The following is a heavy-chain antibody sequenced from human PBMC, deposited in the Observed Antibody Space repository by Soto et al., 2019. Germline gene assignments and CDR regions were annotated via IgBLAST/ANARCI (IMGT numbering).Heavy chain of an antibody. Sequence: EVQLVESGGGLVQPGRSLRLSCAASGFTFDDYVMHWVRQAPGKGLEWVSGISWNSGSIGYADSVKGRFTISRDNAKNSLYMQMNSMRAEDTALYYYAKVSEGSSWFFDYWGQGTLVTVSS. V-gene: IGHV3-9*01. CDR2: ISWNSGSI. CDR1: GFTFDDYV. J-gene: IGHJ4*02. CDR3: AKVSEGSSWFFDY. D-gene: IGHD6-13*01.